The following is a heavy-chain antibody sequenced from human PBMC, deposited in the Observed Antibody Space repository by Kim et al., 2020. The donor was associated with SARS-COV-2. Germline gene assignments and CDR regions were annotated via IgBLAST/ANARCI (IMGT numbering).Heavy chain of an antibody. CDR3: ASPNILTGYYDYYYGMDV. J-gene: IGHJ6*02. Sequence: SETLSLTCTVSGGSISSSSYYWGWIRQPPGKGLEWIGSIYYSGSTYYNPSLKSRVTISVDTSKNQFSLKLSSVTAADTAVYYCASPNILTGYYDYYYGMDVWGQGTTVTVSS. CDR1: GGSISSSSYY. V-gene: IGHV4-39*01. D-gene: IGHD3-9*01. CDR2: IYYSGST.